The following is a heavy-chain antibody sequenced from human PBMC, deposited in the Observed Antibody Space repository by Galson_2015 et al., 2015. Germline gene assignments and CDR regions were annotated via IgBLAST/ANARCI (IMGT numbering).Heavy chain of an antibody. D-gene: IGHD2-2*01. CDR3: ARAYCSSTSCGGYMDV. V-gene: IGHV3-13*04. CDR2: IGTAGDT. CDR1: GFTFSSYD. J-gene: IGHJ6*03. Sequence: SLRLSCAASGFTFSSYDMHWVRQATGKGLEWVSAIGTAGDTYYPGSVKGRFTISRENAKNSLYLQMNSLRAGDTAVYYCARAYCSSTSCGGYMDVWGKGNPGHRLL.